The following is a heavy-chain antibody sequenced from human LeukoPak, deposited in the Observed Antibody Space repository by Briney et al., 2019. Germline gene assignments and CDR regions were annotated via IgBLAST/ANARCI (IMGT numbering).Heavy chain of an antibody. J-gene: IGHJ3*02. CDR2: ISTDGSEK. CDR1: GFMFSSYW. V-gene: IGHV3-7*04. CDR3: ARAHYDSSGYYPRDDAFDI. D-gene: IGHD3-22*01. Sequence: QPGGSLRLSCKASGFMFSSYWMTWVRQAPGKGLEWVAGISTDGSEKHYVGSVRGRFTISRDNAKSSLYLQMNSLRVEDTAVYYCARAHYDSSGYYPRDDAFDIWGQGTMVTVSS.